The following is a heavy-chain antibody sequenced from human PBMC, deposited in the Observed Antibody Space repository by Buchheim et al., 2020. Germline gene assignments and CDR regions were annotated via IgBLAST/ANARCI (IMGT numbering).Heavy chain of an antibody. Sequence: EVQLLESGGGLVQPGGSLRLSCAASGFTFSSYALSWVRQAPGKGLEWVSAISGSGGNTYYADSVKGRFTISRDNSKNTLYLQINSLRADDTAIYYCAKDRGLYGSEKIVLSYWGQGTL. D-gene: IGHD3-10*01. CDR3: AKDRGLYGSEKIVLSY. CDR2: ISGSGGNT. CDR1: GFTFSSYA. J-gene: IGHJ4*02. V-gene: IGHV3-23*01.